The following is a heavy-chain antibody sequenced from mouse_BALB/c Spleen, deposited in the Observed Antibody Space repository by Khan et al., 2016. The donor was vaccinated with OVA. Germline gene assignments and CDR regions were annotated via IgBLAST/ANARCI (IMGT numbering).Heavy chain of an antibody. CDR2: ISYSGST. J-gene: IGHJ2*01. D-gene: IGHD1-2*01. V-gene: IGHV3-2*02. Sequence: EVQLQESGPGLVKPSQSPSLTCTVTGYSITSGYDWNWIRQFPGNKLEWMGYISYSGSTNYNPSLKSRISITRDTSKNQFFLQLNSVTTEDTATYYCARTARIKYWGQGTTLTVSS. CDR3: ARTARIKY. CDR1: GYSITSGYD.